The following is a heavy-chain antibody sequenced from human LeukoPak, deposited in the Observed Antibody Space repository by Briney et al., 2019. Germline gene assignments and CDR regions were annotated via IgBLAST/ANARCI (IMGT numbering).Heavy chain of an antibody. CDR3: ARDSKYSSSWDFDY. CDR2: ISAYNGNT. CDR1: GYTFTSYG. J-gene: IGHJ4*02. Sequence: PSVKVSCKASGYTFTSYGISWVRQAPGQGLEWMGWISAYNGNTNYAQKLQGRVTMTTDTSTSTAYMELRSLRSDDTAVYYCARDSKYSSSWDFDYWGQGTLVTVSS. D-gene: IGHD6-13*01. V-gene: IGHV1-18*01.